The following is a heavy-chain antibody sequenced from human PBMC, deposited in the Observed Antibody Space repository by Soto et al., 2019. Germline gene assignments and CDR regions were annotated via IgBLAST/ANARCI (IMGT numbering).Heavy chain of an antibody. Sequence: GGSLRLSCAAFGLTVSGKKYVAWVRQAPGKGLEWVSALYDVDGSFYADSVKGRFTTSSDSSKTTVYLQMNGLRPDDTAVYYCASWHERKHAYDVWGQGTTVTVSS. CDR3: ASWHERKHAYDV. D-gene: IGHD1-1*01. CDR1: GLTVSGKKY. V-gene: IGHV3-53*01. CDR2: LYDVDGS. J-gene: IGHJ3*01.